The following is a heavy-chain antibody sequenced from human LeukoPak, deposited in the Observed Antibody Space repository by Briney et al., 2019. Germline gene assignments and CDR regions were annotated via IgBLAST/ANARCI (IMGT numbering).Heavy chain of an antibody. CDR1: GGSFNGYY. J-gene: IGHJ4*02. V-gene: IGHV4-34*01. CDR2: INHSGST. Sequence: PSETLSLTCAVYGGSFNGYYWSWIRQPPGKGLEWIGEINHSGSTNYNPSLKSRVTISVDTSKNQFSLKLSSVTAADTAVYYCARGVVIAPQTFDYWGQGTLVTVSS. CDR3: ARGVVIAPQTFDY. D-gene: IGHD2-21*01.